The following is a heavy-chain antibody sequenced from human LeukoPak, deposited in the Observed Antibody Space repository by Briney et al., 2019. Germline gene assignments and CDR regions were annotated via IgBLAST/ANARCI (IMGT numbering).Heavy chain of an antibody. Sequence: PGGSLRLSCAVSGFTFSSYEMNWVRQAPGKGLEWVSGINWNGGSRGYADSVKGRFTISRDNAKNSLYLQMNSLRAEDTALYYCARSRHSFDSTGFPHYWGQGTLVTVSS. J-gene: IGHJ4*02. CDR2: INWNGGSR. CDR1: GFTFSSYE. V-gene: IGHV3-20*04. CDR3: ARSRHSFDSTGFPHY. D-gene: IGHD3-22*01.